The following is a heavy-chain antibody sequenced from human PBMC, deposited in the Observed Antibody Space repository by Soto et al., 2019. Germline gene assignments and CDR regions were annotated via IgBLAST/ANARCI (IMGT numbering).Heavy chain of an antibody. CDR1: GGSISSYY. CDR3: ASDSSGWYGFDY. V-gene: IGHV4-59*08. CDR2: IFYSGST. Sequence: SETLSLTCTVSGGSISSYYWSWIRQPPGKGLEWIGYIFYSGSTNYNPSLKSRVTISVDTSKNQFSLKLSSVTAADTAVYYCASDSSGWYGFDYWGQGTLVTVSS. J-gene: IGHJ4*02. D-gene: IGHD6-19*01.